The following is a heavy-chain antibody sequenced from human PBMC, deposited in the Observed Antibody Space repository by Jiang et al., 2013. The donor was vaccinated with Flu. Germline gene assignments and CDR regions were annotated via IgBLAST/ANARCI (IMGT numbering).Heavy chain of an antibody. CDR2: VFYSGST. J-gene: IGHJ4*02. Sequence: GLVKPSETLSLICIVSGGSMSSYYWSWIRQPPGKGLEWIGYVFYSGSTNYDPSLKSRVTMSIDTSKSHFSLKLNSVTAADTAVYYCARNGASGSYYPADSWGQGTLVTVSS. V-gene: IGHV4-59*08. CDR3: ARNGASGSYYPADS. D-gene: IGHD3-10*01. CDR1: GGSMSSYY.